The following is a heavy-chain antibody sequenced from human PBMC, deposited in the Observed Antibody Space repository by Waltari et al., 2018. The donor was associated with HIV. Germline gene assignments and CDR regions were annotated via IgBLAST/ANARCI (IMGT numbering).Heavy chain of an antibody. CDR1: GYTFSGYA. J-gene: IGHJ6*02. CDR2: RNPESGNT. Sequence: VQLVQAGTEVKKPGASVKVSCKASGYTFSGYAMNWVRQATGQGLEWMGWRNPESGNTAYEHKFQGRVTMTRNTSIRTAYMELTSLRSEDTAVYYCARGPPNDLWPPQTRHMDVWGQGTTVTVSS. CDR3: ARGPPNDLWPPQTRHMDV. D-gene: IGHD3-3*01. V-gene: IGHV1-8*01.